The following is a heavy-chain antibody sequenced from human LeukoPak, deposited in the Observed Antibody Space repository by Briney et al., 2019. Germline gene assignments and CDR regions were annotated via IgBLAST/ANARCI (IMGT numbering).Heavy chain of an antibody. D-gene: IGHD2-15*01. CDR3: ARRHGRCSDGSCYYPDY. Sequence: ASVKVSCKASGYTFTSYDINWVRQATGQGLVWMGWMNPNSGNTGYAQKFQVRVTMTRNSSITTAYMELSSLRSEDTAVYYCARRHGRCSDGSCYYPDYWGQGTLVTVSS. J-gene: IGHJ4*02. V-gene: IGHV1-8*01. CDR2: MNPNSGNT. CDR1: GYTFTSYD.